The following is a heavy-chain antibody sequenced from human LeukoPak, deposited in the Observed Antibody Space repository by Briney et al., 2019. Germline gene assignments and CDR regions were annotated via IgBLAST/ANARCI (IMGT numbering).Heavy chain of an antibody. D-gene: IGHD2-21*01. CDR2: FCYSGNT. CDR3: PRELHDSFDI. Sequence: PSETLSLTCTVSGGSITSFCWSWIRQPPGKGLEWIGYFCYSGNTHSNPSLNSRVSISVDTSKNQFSLRLSSVTAADTAVYYCPRELHDSFDIWGQGTMVAVSS. CDR1: GGSITSFC. V-gene: IGHV4-59*01. J-gene: IGHJ3*02.